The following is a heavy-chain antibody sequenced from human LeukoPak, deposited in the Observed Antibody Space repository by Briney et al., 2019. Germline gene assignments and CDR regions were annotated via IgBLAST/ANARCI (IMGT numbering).Heavy chain of an antibody. CDR1: GFTSSSYW. CDR3: VRGRGSYGWFDP. CDR2: LSGDGTAR. Sequence: GGSLRLSCAASGFTSSSYWMHWVSQVSEKGLEWVSRLSGDGTARNYADSVKGRFTISRDDAKNTVDLQMNSLRREDTAVYYCVRGRGSYGWFDPWGQGTLVTVSS. J-gene: IGHJ5*02. V-gene: IGHV3-74*01. D-gene: IGHD3-10*01.